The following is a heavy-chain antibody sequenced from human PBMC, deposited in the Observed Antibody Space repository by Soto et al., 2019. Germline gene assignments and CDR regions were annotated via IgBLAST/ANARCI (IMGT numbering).Heavy chain of an antibody. D-gene: IGHD3-10*01. CDR2: IDQTGRT. CDR1: GESFSDYF. CDR3: ARGVGSGRDYGLDV. V-gene: IGHV4-34*01. Sequence: QVQLQQWGAGLLKPSETLSLTCAVSGESFSDYFWSWIRQPPGKGLEWIGEIDQTGRTNYNPSLKSRVIMSVDTSKNQLSLNLSSVTAADTAMYYCARGVGSGRDYGLDVWGQGTTVTVS. J-gene: IGHJ6*02.